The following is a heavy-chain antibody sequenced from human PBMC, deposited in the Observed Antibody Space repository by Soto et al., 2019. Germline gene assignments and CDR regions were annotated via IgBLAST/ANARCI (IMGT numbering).Heavy chain of an antibody. V-gene: IGHV3-30*18. CDR2: ISYDGSNK. D-gene: IGHD6-13*01. J-gene: IGHJ3*02. CDR1: GFTFSSYG. Sequence: VQLLESGGGLVQPGGSLRLSCAASGFTFSSYGMHWVRQAPGKGLEWVAVISYDGSNKYYADSVKGRFTISRDNSKNTLYLQMNSLRAEDTAVYYCAKDGGSSWTAFDIWGQGTMVTVSS. CDR3: AKDGGSSWTAFDI.